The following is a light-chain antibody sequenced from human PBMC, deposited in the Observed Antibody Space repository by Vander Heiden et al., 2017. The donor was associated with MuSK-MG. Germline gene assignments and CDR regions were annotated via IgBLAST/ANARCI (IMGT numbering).Light chain of an antibody. J-gene: IGKJ5*01. CDR1: QDISNY. CDR3: QRDDNHPIS. V-gene: IGKV1-33*01. CDR2: DAS. Sequence: DIQMTQSPSSMSASVGDRVTITCQASQDISNYLNWYQQKPGKAPKLLIYDASNLETGVPSRFSGRGSGTDFTFSISILQPEDLATYYCQRDDNHPISFGQGTRLEIK.